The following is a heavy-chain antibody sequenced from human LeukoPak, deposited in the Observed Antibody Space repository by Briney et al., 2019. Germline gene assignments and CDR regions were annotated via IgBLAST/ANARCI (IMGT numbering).Heavy chain of an antibody. CDR3: ARGTGY. D-gene: IGHD3/OR15-3a*01. J-gene: IGHJ4*02. CDR1: GYSFSGFY. CDR2: LKPNNSGT. Sequence: ASVKVSCKGSGYSFSGFYLFWIRQAPGQGLEWMGWLKPNNSGTYYTQKFQGRFTFTGDASNNTAYMEVTNLTSDDTATYYCARGTGYWGQGTLVSVSS. V-gene: IGHV1-2*02.